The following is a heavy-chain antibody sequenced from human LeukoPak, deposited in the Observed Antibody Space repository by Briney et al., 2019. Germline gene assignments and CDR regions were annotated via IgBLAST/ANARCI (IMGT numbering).Heavy chain of an antibody. CDR1: GGSISSYY. J-gene: IGHJ3*02. V-gene: IGHV4-4*07. CDR3: ARGTYIPIFGVVGAFDI. CDR2: IYTSGST. D-gene: IGHD3-3*01. Sequence: PSETLSLTCTVSGGSISSYYWSWIRQPAGKGLEWIGRIYTSGSTNYNPSLKSRVTMSVDTSKNQFSLKLSSVTAADTAVYYCARGTYIPIFGVVGAFDIWGQGTMVTVSS.